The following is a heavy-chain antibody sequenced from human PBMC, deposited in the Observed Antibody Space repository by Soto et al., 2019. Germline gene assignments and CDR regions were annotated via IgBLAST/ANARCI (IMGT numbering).Heavy chain of an antibody. CDR1: GGSISSGGYY. Sequence: PSETLSLTCTVSGGSISSGGYYWSWIRQHPGKGLEWIGYIYYSGSTYYNPSLKSRVTISVDTSKNQFSLKLSSVTAADTAVYYCARGTRDYASSNWFDPWGQGTLVTVSS. CDR2: IYYSGST. J-gene: IGHJ5*02. D-gene: IGHD4-17*01. V-gene: IGHV4-31*03. CDR3: ARGTRDYASSNWFDP.